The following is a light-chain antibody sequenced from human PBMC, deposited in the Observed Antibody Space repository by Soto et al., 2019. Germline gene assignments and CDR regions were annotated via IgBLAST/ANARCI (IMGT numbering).Light chain of an antibody. V-gene: IGKV3D-20*02. CDR3: QQRSNWPSIT. Sequence: EIVLTQSPGTPSLSPGERATLSCRSSQSVSSSYLAWYQQKPGQAPRLLIYGASNRATGIPDRFSGSGSGTDFTLTISRLEPEDFAVYYCQQRSNWPSITFGQGTRLEIK. CDR2: GAS. CDR1: QSVSSSY. J-gene: IGKJ5*01.